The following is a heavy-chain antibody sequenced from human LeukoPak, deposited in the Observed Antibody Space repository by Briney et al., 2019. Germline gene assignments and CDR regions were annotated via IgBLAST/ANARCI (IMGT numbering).Heavy chain of an antibody. CDR2: IWYDGSNK. CDR1: GMTFSSYG. V-gene: IGHV3-33*06. D-gene: IGHD4/OR15-4a*01. J-gene: IGHJ4*02. Sequence: PGRSLRLSCAASGMTFSSYGMHWVRQAPGKGLEWVSLIWYDGSNKYYGDSVKGRFTISRDNSKNTLFLQMNSLRAEDTAVYYCAKEVRSGYYFDSWGQGTLVTVSS. CDR3: AKEVRSGYYFDS.